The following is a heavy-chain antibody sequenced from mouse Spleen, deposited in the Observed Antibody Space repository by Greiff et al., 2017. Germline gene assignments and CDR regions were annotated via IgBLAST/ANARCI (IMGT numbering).Heavy chain of an antibody. CDR2: ISYDGSN. D-gene: IGHD2-1*01. V-gene: IGHV3-6*01. CDR3: ARGIYYGNLDYFDY. CDR1: GYSITSGYY. J-gene: IGHJ2*01. Sequence: EVQLQESGPGLVKPSQSLSLTCSVTGYSITSGYYWNWIRQFPGNKLEWMGYISYDGSNNYNPSLKNRISITRDTSKNQFFLKLNSVTTEDTATYYCARGIYYGNLDYFDYWGQGTTLTVSS.